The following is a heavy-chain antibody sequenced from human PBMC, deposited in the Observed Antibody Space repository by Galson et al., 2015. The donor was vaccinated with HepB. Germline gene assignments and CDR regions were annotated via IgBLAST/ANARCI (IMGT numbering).Heavy chain of an antibody. V-gene: IGHV3-33*08. CDR2: IWNDGSYK. J-gene: IGHJ4*02. CDR3: ARDYGDYHGTDY. CDR1: GFAFSGYG. D-gene: IGHD4-17*01. Sequence: SLRLSCAASGFAFSGYGMHWVRQAPGKGLEWVAIIWNDGSYKYYADSVKGRFTGSRDNSQNMVYLQMNSLRAEDTAVYYCARDYGDYHGTDYWGQGTLVTVSS.